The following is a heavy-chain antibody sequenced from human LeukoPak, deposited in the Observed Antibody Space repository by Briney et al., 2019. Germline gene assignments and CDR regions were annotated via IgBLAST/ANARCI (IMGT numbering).Heavy chain of an antibody. V-gene: IGHV3-30*18. J-gene: IGHJ4*02. CDR1: GFTFSRYG. Sequence: GGSLRLSCVSSGFTFSRYGIHWVRQDPGKGLEWVAVISYDGSNKYYADSVKGRFTISRDNSKNTLYLQMNSLRAEDTAVYYCAKLQSSGPTFDYWGQGTLVTVSS. D-gene: IGHD6-19*01. CDR3: AKLQSSGPTFDY. CDR2: ISYDGSNK.